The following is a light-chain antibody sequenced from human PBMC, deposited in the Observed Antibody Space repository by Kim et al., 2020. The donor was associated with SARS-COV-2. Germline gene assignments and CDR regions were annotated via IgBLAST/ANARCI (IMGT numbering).Light chain of an antibody. J-gene: IGLJ1*01. CDR2: EIY. CDR3: AAWDDSLSVHYV. CDR1: RSNTGSNY. V-gene: IGLV1-47*01. Sequence: QRVTISCFGSRSNTGSNYLYCYHQLPGAAPKLLIYEIYQRPSGVPDRFSGSKAGTSASLAISGLRSEDEAHYYCAAWDDSLSVHYVFGTGTKVTVL.